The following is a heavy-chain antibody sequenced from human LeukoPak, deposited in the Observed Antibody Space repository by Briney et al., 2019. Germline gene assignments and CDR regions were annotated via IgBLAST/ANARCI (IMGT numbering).Heavy chain of an antibody. CDR2: ISWNSGSI. CDR1: GFTFDDYA. J-gene: IGHJ3*01. Sequence: PGRSLRLSCAASGFTFDDYAMHWVRQAPGKGLEWVSGISWNSGSIGYADSVKGRFIISRDNARSSLYLQMNNLRAEDTALYFCAGETSTSDFNALDVWGQGTVVTVS. V-gene: IGHV3-9*01. D-gene: IGHD2-2*01. CDR3: AGETSTSDFNALDV.